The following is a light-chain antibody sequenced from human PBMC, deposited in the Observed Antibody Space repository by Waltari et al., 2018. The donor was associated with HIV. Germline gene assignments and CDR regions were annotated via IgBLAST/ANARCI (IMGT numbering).Light chain of an antibody. V-gene: IGLV2-11*01. CDR1: SSAVGGSQY. J-gene: IGLJ3*02. Sequence: QSALTQSRSVSGSPGQSVTISCPGTSSAVGGSQYVSWYQQHPGKVPKLMIYDVNKRPSGVPDRFSGSKSANTASLTISGLQAEDEADYYCCSYAGSYTWVFGGGTKLTVL. CDR3: CSYAGSYTWV. CDR2: DVN.